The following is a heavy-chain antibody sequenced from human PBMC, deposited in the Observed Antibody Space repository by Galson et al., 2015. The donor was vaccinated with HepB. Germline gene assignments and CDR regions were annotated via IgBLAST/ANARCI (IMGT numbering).Heavy chain of an antibody. CDR3: ARGTVSYYYGSGSYYNGYYGMDV. CDR2: IDWDDDK. CDR1: GFSLSTSGMC. V-gene: IGHV2-70*01. Sequence: PALVKPTQTLTLTCTFSGFSLSTSGMCVSWIRQPPGKALEWLALIDWDDDKYYRTSLKTRLTISKDTSKNQVVLTMTNMDPVDTATYYCARGTVSYYYGSGSYYNGYYGMDVWGQGTTVTVSS. J-gene: IGHJ6*02. D-gene: IGHD3-10*01.